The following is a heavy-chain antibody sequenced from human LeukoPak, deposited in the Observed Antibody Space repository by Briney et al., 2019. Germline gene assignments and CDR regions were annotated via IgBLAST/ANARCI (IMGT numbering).Heavy chain of an antibody. V-gene: IGHV1-18*01. CDR2: ISGYNGDT. D-gene: IGHD2-2*01. Sequence: ASVKVSCKASGYTFTSYGISWVRQAPGQGLEWMGWISGYNGDTNYAQKYQGRATMTTDTSTSTAFMELRDLRSDDTAVYYCARDVGEYCSSTNCYASHYWGQGTLVTVSS. J-gene: IGHJ4*02. CDR3: ARDVGEYCSSTNCYASHY. CDR1: GYTFTSYG.